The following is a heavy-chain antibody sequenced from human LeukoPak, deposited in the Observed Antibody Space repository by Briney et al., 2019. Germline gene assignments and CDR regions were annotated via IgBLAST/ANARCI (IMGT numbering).Heavy chain of an antibody. D-gene: IGHD2-8*02. CDR2: VYYSGIT. Sequence: SETLSLTCTVSGGSISSDYWSWIRQPPGKGLEWIGYVYYSGITNYNPSLKSRVTISVGTSKNHFSLKLTSVTAADTAVYYCARLLGWSSPINWFDPWGRGTLVTVSS. J-gene: IGHJ5*02. CDR1: GGSISSDY. CDR3: ARLLGWSSPINWFDP. V-gene: IGHV4-59*08.